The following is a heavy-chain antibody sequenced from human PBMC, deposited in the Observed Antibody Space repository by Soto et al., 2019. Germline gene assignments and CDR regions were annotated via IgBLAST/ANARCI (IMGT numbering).Heavy chain of an antibody. CDR2: INAGNGNT. Sequence: QVQRVQSGAEVKKPGASVKVSCKASGYTFTSYAMHWVRQAHGQRLEWMGWINAGNGNTKYSQKLQGRVTITRDTSESTAYMELSSLRSEDTAVYYCARVGHYYGSGTTYDYWGQGTLVTVSS. CDR1: GYTFTSYA. V-gene: IGHV1-3*01. D-gene: IGHD3-10*01. CDR3: ARVGHYYGSGTTYDY. J-gene: IGHJ4*02.